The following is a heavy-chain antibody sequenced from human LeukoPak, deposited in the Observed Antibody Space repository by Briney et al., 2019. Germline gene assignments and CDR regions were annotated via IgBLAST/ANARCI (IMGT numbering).Heavy chain of an antibody. V-gene: IGHV3-7*01. J-gene: IGHJ4*02. CDR2: IKQDGSEK. CDR3: ARDGGYNSSPGTFDY. CDR1: GFTFSSYW. Sequence: GGPLRLSCAASGFTFSSYWMSWVRQAPGKGLEWVANIKQDGSEKYYVDSVKGRFTISRDNAKNSLYLQMNSLRAKDTAVYYCARDGGYNSSPGTFDYWGQGTLVTVSS. D-gene: IGHD6-6*01.